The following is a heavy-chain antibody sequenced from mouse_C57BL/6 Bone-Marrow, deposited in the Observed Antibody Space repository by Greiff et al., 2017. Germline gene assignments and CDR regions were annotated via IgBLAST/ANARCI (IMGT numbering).Heavy chain of an antibody. CDR1: GYAFSSSW. Sequence: QVQLQQSGPELVKPGASVKISCKASGYAFSSSWMNWVKQRPGKGLEWIGRIYPGDGDTNYNGKFKGKATLTADKSSSPAYMQLSSLTSEDSAVYFCARRRGIYYDYDRDWYFDVWGTGTTVTVAS. J-gene: IGHJ1*03. CDR3: ARRRGIYYDYDRDWYFDV. CDR2: IYPGDGDT. V-gene: IGHV1-82*01. D-gene: IGHD2-4*01.